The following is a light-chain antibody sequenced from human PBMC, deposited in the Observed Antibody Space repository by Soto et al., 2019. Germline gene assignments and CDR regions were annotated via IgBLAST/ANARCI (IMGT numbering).Light chain of an antibody. Sequence: QTVVTQEPSFSVSAGRTVILTCGLSSGSVSTSYSPSWYQQTPGQAPRTLIYSTNTRSSGVPDRFSGSILGNKAALTITGAQADDESDYYCVLYMGGGVSLFGGGTKLTVL. J-gene: IGLJ3*02. V-gene: IGLV8-61*01. CDR1: SGSVSTSYS. CDR3: VLYMGGGVSL. CDR2: STN.